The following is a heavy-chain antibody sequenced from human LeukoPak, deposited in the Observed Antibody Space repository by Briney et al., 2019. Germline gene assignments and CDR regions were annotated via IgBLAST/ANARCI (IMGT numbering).Heavy chain of an antibody. CDR2: VSGGGGSR. Sequence: GGSLRLSCVASGFTFSDYAVTWVRQAPGKGLEWVSGVSGGGGSRYYADSVKGRFIISRDHSKNTVYMQMNSLRAEDTAVYFCAKTRDWYNDYWGQGTLVTVSS. CDR1: GFTFSDYA. D-gene: IGHD2-21*02. V-gene: IGHV3-23*01. J-gene: IGHJ4*02. CDR3: AKTRDWYNDY.